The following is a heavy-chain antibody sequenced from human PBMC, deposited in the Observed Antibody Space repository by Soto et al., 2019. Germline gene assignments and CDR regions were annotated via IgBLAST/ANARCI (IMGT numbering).Heavy chain of an antibody. CDR1: GGPINSYF. CDR2: IYYSGST. D-gene: IGHD3-10*01. CDR3: ARAGTNMVQFDY. V-gene: IGHV4-59*01. Sequence: SETLSLTCTVSGGPINSYFWSWIRQSPGKGLEWIGHIYYSGSTSYSPSLKSRVSISVDTSKNQFSLEVHSVTAADTAVYYCARAGTNMVQFDYWGQGTLVTAPQ. J-gene: IGHJ4*02.